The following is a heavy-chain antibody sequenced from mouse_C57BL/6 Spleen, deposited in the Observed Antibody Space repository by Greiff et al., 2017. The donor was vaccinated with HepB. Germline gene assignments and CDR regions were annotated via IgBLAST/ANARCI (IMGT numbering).Heavy chain of an antibody. CDR1: GFSFNTYA. CDR3: VRQSNYDYFDY. V-gene: IGHV10-1*01. D-gene: IGHD2-5*01. Sequence: EVQLKESGGGLVQPKGSLKLSCAASGFSFNTYAMNWVRQAPGKGLEWVARIRSKSNNYATYYADSVKDRFTISRDDSESMLYLQMNNLKTEDTAMYYCVRQSNYDYFDYWGQGTTLTVSS. J-gene: IGHJ2*01. CDR2: IRSKSNNYAT.